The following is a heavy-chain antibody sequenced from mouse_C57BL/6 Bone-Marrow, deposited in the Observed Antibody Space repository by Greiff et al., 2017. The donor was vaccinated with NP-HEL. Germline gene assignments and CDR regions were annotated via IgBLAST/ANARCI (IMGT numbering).Heavy chain of an antibody. CDR1: GYTFTSYW. Sequence: QVQLQQPGAELVKPGASVKLSCKASGYTFTSYWMQWVKQRPGQGLEWIGEIDPSDSYTNYNQKFKGKATLTVDTSSSTAYMQLSSLTSEDSAVYYCARDWGPNYAMDYWGQGTSVTVSS. D-gene: IGHD4-1*01. V-gene: IGHV1-50*01. CDR2: IDPSDSYT. CDR3: ARDWGPNYAMDY. J-gene: IGHJ4*01.